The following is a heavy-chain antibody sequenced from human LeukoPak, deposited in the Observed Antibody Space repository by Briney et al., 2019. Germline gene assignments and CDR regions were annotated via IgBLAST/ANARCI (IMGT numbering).Heavy chain of an antibody. CDR2: IKQDGNEK. CDR3: ASAVGNFYDSSGSLDY. V-gene: IGHV3-7*01. D-gene: IGHD3-22*01. Sequence: GGSLRLFCEASEFTFRNYWMSWVRQAPGKGLEWVANIKQDGNEKYYVDSMKGRFTISRDNAKNSLYLQMNSLRAEDTAVYYCASAVGNFYDSSGSLDYWGQGTLVTVSS. J-gene: IGHJ4*02. CDR1: EFTFRNYW.